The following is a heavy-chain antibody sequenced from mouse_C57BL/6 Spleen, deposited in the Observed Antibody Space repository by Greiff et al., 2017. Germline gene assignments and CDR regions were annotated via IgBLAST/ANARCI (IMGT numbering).Heavy chain of an antibody. D-gene: IGHD2-4*01. CDR3: ASGGYDYGGFAY. CDR1: GYTFTSYW. J-gene: IGHJ3*01. V-gene: IGHV1-69*01. CDR2: IDPSDSYT. Sequence: QVQLQQPGAELVMPGASVKLSCKASGYTFTSYWMHWVKQRPGQGLEWIGEIDPSDSYTNYNQKFKGKSTLTVDKSSSTAYMQLSSLTSEDSAVYYCASGGYDYGGFAYWGQGTLVTVSA.